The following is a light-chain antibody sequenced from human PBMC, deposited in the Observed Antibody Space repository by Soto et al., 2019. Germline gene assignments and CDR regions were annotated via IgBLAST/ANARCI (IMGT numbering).Light chain of an antibody. CDR3: QQYHNWPIT. V-gene: IGKV3-11*01. J-gene: IGKJ5*01. Sequence: EIVLTQSPATLSLSPGERATLSCRASQSVGSYLAWYQQKPGQAPRLLIYDASNRATGIPDRFSGSVSGTDFTLIISSLEPEDFAVYYCQQYHNWPITFGQGTRLEIK. CDR2: DAS. CDR1: QSVGSY.